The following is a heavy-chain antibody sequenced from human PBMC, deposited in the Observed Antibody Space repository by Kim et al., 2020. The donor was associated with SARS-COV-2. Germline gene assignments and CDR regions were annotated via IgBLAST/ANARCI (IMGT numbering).Heavy chain of an antibody. Sequence: ASVKVSCKASGYTFTGYYMHWVRQAPGQGLEWMGWINPNSGGTNYAQKFQGWVTMTRDTSISTAYMELSRLRSDDTAVYYCARDLYYYDSSGEVINWFDPWGQGTLVTVSS. D-gene: IGHD3-22*01. CDR3: ARDLYYYDSSGEVINWFDP. CDR2: INPNSGGT. V-gene: IGHV1-2*04. J-gene: IGHJ5*02. CDR1: GYTFTGYY.